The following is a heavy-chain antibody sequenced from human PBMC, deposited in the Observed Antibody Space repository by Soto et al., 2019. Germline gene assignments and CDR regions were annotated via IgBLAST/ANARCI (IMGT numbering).Heavy chain of an antibody. CDR3: AKLIAAAGMDYYYGMDV. V-gene: IGHV1-69*12. CDR2: IIPIFGTA. Sequence: QVQLVQSGAEVKKPGSSVKVSCKASGGTFSSYAISWVRQAPGQGLEWMGGIIPIFGTANYAQKFQGRVTITADESTSTAYMELSSLRSEDTAVYYCAKLIAAAGMDYYYGMDVWGQGTTVTVSS. CDR1: GGTFSSYA. J-gene: IGHJ6*02. D-gene: IGHD6-13*01.